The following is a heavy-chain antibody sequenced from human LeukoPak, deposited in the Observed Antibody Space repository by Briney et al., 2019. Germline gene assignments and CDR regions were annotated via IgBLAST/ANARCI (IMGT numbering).Heavy chain of an antibody. D-gene: IGHD2-15*01. J-gene: IGHJ4*02. CDR1: GGSISTRSQY. CDR2: IYYSGST. V-gene: IGHV4-39*01. Sequence: SETLSLTCTVSGGSISTRSQYWGWIRQPPGKGLEWIGSIYYSGSTYYNPSPKSRVTISVDTSKNQFSLKLSSVTAADTAVYYCARRSCSGDSCYSFDYWGQGTLVTVSS. CDR3: ARRSCSGDSCYSFDY.